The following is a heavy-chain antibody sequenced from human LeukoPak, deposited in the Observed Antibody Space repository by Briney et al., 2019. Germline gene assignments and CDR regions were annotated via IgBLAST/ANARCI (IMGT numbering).Heavy chain of an antibody. Sequence: SETLSLNCPVYGGSFSGYYWFWIRQPPAHALDCSGEINHSGSTNYNPSLKSRVTISVDTSKNQFSLKLSSVTAADTAVYYCARDGYGDYVVPYFQHWGQGTLVTVSS. J-gene: IGHJ1*01. CDR2: INHSGST. CDR1: GGSFSGYY. V-gene: IGHV4-34*01. D-gene: IGHD4-17*01. CDR3: ARDGYGDYVVPYFQH.